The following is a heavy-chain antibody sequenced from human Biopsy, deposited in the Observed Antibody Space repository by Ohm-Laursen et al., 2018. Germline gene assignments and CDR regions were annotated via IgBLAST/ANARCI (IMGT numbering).Heavy chain of an antibody. CDR3: ATTRSFDN. CDR2: ISSSGRTM. Sequence: SLRLSCAASGFSFSDYYMIWIRQAQGKGQEWVSYISSSGRTMYYADSVKGRFTISRDNANKSLYLQMNSLRAEDTAVYYCATTRSFDNWGQGTLVTVSS. CDR1: GFSFSDYY. D-gene: IGHD5-24*01. V-gene: IGHV3-11*01. J-gene: IGHJ4*02.